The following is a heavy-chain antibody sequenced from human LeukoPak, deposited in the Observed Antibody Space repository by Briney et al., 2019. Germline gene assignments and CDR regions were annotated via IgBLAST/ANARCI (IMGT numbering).Heavy chain of an antibody. CDR3: ARDVGWELLFDY. D-gene: IGHD1-26*01. Sequence: GGSLSLSCAASGFTFSSYSMNWVRQAPGKGLEWVSSISSSSSYIYYADSVKGRFTISRDNAKNSLYLQMNSLRAEDTAVYYCARDVGWELLFDYWGQGTLVTVSS. J-gene: IGHJ4*02. CDR2: ISSSSSYI. V-gene: IGHV3-21*01. CDR1: GFTFSSYS.